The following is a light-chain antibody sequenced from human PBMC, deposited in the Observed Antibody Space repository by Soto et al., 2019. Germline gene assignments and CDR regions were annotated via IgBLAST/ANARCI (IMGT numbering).Light chain of an antibody. CDR3: QQYGSSPPLT. V-gene: IGKV3-20*01. CDR1: QSVSSIY. CDR2: GAS. Sequence: EIVLTQSPATLSSFPGDRVTLSCRASQSVSSIYLAWYQQKPGQAPRLLIYGASSRATGIPDRFSGSGSGTDFTLTISRLEPEDFAVYYCQQYGSSPPLTFGGGTKVDIK. J-gene: IGKJ4*01.